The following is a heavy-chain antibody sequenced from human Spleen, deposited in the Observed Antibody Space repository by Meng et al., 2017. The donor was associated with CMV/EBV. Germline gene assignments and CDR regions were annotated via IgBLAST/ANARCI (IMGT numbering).Heavy chain of an antibody. CDR2: INAHGSST. CDR3: AREPGTRDFWSGYYSMDV. Sequence: GGSLRLSCAASGFTFSTYWMFWVRQAPGKGLVWVSRINAHGSSTSYADSVKGRFTVSRDNAKNTLLLQMNSLRAEDTAVYYCAREPGTRDFWSGYYSMDVWGQGTTVTVSS. V-gene: IGHV3-74*01. J-gene: IGHJ6*02. D-gene: IGHD3-3*01. CDR1: GFTFSTYW.